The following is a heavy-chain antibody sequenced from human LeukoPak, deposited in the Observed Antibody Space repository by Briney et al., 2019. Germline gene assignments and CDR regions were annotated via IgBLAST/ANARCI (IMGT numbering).Heavy chain of an antibody. D-gene: IGHD6-19*01. J-gene: IGHJ5*02. Sequence: GSSVKVSCKASGGTFSSYVISWVRQAPGQGLEWMGRIIPTVGIANYAQKFQGRVTITADKSTSTAYMELSSLRSEDTAVYYCARVDGGWSASWGQGTLVTVSS. CDR2: IIPTVGIA. V-gene: IGHV1-69*04. CDR1: GGTFSSYV. CDR3: ARVDGGWSAS.